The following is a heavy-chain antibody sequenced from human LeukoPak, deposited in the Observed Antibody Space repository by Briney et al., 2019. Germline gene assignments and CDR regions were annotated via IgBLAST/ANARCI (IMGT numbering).Heavy chain of an antibody. CDR2: ISYDGSNK. J-gene: IGHJ4*02. Sequence: GGSLRFSCAASGFTFSSYAMHWVRQAPGKGLEWVAVISYDGSNKYYADSVKGRFTISRDNSKNTLYLQMNSLRAEDTAVYYCARQYNWNYSSFDYWGQGTLVTVSS. V-gene: IGHV3-30-3*01. CDR3: ARQYNWNYSSFDY. D-gene: IGHD1-7*01. CDR1: GFTFSSYA.